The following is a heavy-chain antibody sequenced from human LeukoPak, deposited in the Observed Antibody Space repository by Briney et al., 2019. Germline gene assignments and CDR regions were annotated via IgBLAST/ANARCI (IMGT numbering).Heavy chain of an antibody. Sequence: GGSLRLSCAASGFTVSSNYMSWVRQAPGKGLEWVSVIYSGGSTYYADSVKGRFTISRHNSKNALYLQMNSLRAEDTAVYYCAIDYYGSGSPDYYYGMDVWGQGTTVTVSS. V-gene: IGHV3-53*04. CDR2: IYSGGST. CDR3: AIDYYGSGSPDYYYGMDV. J-gene: IGHJ6*02. D-gene: IGHD3-10*01. CDR1: GFTVSSNY.